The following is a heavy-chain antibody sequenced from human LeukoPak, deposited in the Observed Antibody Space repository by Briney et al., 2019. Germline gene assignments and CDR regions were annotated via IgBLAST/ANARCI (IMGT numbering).Heavy chain of an antibody. Sequence: ASVKVSCKASGYTFTSYYMHWVRQAPGQGLEWMGWIGGHNANTYYAQNLQGRVTMTTDTSTSTAYMEVRSLRSDDTAVYYCARVRHYGSGTFLWAPSFDIWGQGTTVTVSS. CDR1: GYTFTSYY. J-gene: IGHJ3*02. CDR2: IGGHNANT. V-gene: IGHV1-18*04. CDR3: ARVRHYGSGTFLWAPSFDI. D-gene: IGHD3-10*01.